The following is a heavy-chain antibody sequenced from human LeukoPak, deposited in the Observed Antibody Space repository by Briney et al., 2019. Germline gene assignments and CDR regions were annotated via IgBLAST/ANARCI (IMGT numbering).Heavy chain of an antibody. CDR3: ARGQPLDY. J-gene: IGHJ4*02. D-gene: IGHD6-13*01. CDR1: GGSISSYY. CDR2: VTGTGGTT. Sequence: ETLSLTCTVSGGSISSYYWGWIRQPPGKGLEWVSTVTGTGGTTYYADSVKGRFTISRDNSKNTLYLQMNSLRAEDMAVYFCARGQPLDYWGQGTLVTVSS. V-gene: IGHV3-23*01.